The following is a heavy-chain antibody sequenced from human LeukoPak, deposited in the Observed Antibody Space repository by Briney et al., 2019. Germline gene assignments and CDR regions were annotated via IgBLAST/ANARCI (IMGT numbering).Heavy chain of an antibody. CDR2: INPNSGDT. Sequence: ASVKVSCKPSGYTFTGSYMHWVPQAPGPGLEWMGWINPNSGDTNYAQKFQGRVTMTRDTSINTAYMELSSLTSDDTAVYYCARAYCSGDCPAGGYWGEGALVTVSS. CDR1: GYTFTGSY. CDR3: ARAYCSGDCPAGGY. V-gene: IGHV1-2*02. J-gene: IGHJ4*02. D-gene: IGHD2-21*01.